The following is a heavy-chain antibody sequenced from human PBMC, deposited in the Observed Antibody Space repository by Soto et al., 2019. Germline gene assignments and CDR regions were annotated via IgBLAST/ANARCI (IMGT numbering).Heavy chain of an antibody. CDR2: IIHTGGR. J-gene: IGHJ6*02. CDR1: GDSITNPYG. Sequence: QVQLHHSGPGLGKPSGPLSPTCFGPGDSITNPYGGGWVRQAPGKGLGGIGEIIHTGGRSYMPSLRGRITLSVDTSKNQFSLKLTSVTAADTAVYYCARAVYCTTANCWDDFHYYNIDVWGQGTAVTVSS. CDR3: ARAVYCTTANCWDDFHYYNIDV. V-gene: IGHV4-4*02. D-gene: IGHD2-2*01.